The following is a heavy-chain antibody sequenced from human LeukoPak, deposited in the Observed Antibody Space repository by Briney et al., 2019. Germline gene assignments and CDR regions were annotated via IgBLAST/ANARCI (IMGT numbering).Heavy chain of an antibody. CDR2: IYYGGNT. Sequence: PSETLSLTCAVSGYSISSGYYWGWIRQPPGMGLEWIGSIYYGGNTYYNPSLKSRVTISEDTPKNQFSLKPSSVTAADTAVYYCTRAPYCSGGSCYQRGPDYWGQGTLVTVSS. D-gene: IGHD2-15*01. J-gene: IGHJ4*02. V-gene: IGHV4-38-2*01. CDR3: TRAPYCSGGSCYQRGPDY. CDR1: GYSISSGYY.